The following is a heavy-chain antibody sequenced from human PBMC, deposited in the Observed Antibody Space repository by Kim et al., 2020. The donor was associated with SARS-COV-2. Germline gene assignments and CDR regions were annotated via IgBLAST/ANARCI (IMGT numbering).Heavy chain of an antibody. Sequence: SVKGRFTISRDNSKNTLYLQMNSLRAEDTAVYYCARDLGDTAGYYYGRDVWGQGTTVTVSS. CDR3: ARDLGDTAGYYYGRDV. J-gene: IGHJ6*02. V-gene: IGHV3-30*01. D-gene: IGHD5-18*01.